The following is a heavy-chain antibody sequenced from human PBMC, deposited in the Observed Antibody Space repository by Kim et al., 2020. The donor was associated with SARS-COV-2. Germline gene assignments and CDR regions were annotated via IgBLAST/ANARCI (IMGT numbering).Heavy chain of an antibody. CDR2: MNPNSGNT. CDR1: GYTFTSYD. J-gene: IGHJ5*02. V-gene: IGHV1-8*01. Sequence: ASVKVSCKASGYTFTSYDINWVRQATGQGLEWMGWMNPNSGNTGYAQKFQGRVTMTRNTSISTAYMELSSLRSEDTAVYYCAVVPAASNWFDPWGQGTLVTVSA. D-gene: IGHD2-2*01. CDR3: AVVPAASNWFDP.